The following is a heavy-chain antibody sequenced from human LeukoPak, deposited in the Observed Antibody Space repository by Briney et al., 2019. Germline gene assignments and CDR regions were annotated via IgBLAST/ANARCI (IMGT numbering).Heavy chain of an antibody. V-gene: IGHV3-30*03. Sequence: GGSLRLSCAASGFTFSSYGMHWVRQAPGKGLEWVAVISYDGSNKYYADSVKGRFTISRDNSKNTLYLQMNSLRAEDTAVYYCARGDIVVENWGQGTTVTVSS. D-gene: IGHD2-2*01. CDR3: ARGDIVVEN. CDR1: GFTFSSYG. J-gene: IGHJ6*02. CDR2: ISYDGSNK.